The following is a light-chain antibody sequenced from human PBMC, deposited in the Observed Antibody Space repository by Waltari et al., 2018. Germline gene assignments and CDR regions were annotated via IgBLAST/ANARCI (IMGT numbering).Light chain of an antibody. Sequence: EIVLTQSPATLSLSPGERATLPCRASTSVSSYVAWYQQKPGQAPRLLIYDASNRATGIPARFSGSGSGTDFTLTISSLEPEDFAVYYCQQRSNWPLITFGQGTRLEIK. CDR3: QQRSNWPLIT. CDR1: TSVSSY. V-gene: IGKV3-11*01. CDR2: DAS. J-gene: IGKJ5*01.